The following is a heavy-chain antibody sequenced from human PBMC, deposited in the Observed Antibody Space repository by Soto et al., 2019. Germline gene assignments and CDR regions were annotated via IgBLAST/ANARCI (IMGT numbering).Heavy chain of an antibody. J-gene: IGHJ5*02. CDR1: GFTFSSNS. Sequence: GGSLRLSCAAPGFTFSSNSMNWVRQAPGKGLEWISYISSSSSTIYADSVKGRFTISRDNAKNSLYLQMNSLRDEDTAVYYCARVIWSGHLTSDLWGQGTLVTVSS. CDR3: ARVIWSGHLTSDL. CDR2: ISSSSSTI. V-gene: IGHV3-48*02. D-gene: IGHD3-3*01.